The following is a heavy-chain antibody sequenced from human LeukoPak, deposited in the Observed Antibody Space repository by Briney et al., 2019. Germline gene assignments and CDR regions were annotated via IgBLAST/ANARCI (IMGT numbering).Heavy chain of an antibody. J-gene: IGHJ4*02. Sequence: GGSLRLSCAASGFTFSSYAMSWVRQAPGTGLEWVANMKQDGREKYYVDSVKGRFTISRDNAKNSLYLQMNSLRAEDTAVYYCARDGSYGGFDYWGQGTLVTVSS. CDR1: GFTFSSYA. V-gene: IGHV3-7*01. D-gene: IGHD5-18*01. CDR3: ARDGSYGGFDY. CDR2: MKQDGREK.